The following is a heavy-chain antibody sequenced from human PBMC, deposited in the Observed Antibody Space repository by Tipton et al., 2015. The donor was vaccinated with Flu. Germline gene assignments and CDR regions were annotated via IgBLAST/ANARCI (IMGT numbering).Heavy chain of an antibody. CDR2: VARTGDA. D-gene: IGHD4-11*01. Sequence: TLSLTCTVSHDSIRSRYYWGWIRQPPGKGLEWIGTVARTGDAIYNSSLKSRVTLSVETSKNQFSLKMKSVTAADTAVYYRARRDYSNYVSEPKNWFDPWGQGTLVTVSS. J-gene: IGHJ5*02. V-gene: IGHV4-38-2*02. CDR1: HDSIRSRYY. CDR3: ARRDYSNYVSEPKNWFDP.